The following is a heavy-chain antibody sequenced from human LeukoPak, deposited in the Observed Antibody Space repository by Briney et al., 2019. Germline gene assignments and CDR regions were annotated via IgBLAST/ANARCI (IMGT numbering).Heavy chain of an antibody. D-gene: IGHD2/OR15-2a*01. CDR1: GFTFSSYG. J-gene: IGHJ4*02. CDR2: IWYDGSNK. Sequence: GGSLRLSCAASGFTFSSYGMHWVRQAPGKGLEWVAVIWYDGSNKYYADSVKGRFTISRDNSKNTLYLQMNSLRAEDTAVYYCARHLLSFYSPYYFDYWGQGTLVTVSS. V-gene: IGHV3-33*01. CDR3: ARHLLSFYSPYYFDY.